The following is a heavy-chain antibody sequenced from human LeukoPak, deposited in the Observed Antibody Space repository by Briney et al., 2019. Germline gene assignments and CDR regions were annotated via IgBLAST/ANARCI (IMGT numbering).Heavy chain of an antibody. CDR2: ISSSSSYI. J-gene: IGHJ3*02. CDR1: GFTFSRHS. D-gene: IGHD1-7*01. V-gene: IGHV3-21*01. Sequence: GGSLRLSCAASGFTFSRHSINWVRQAPGKGVECVSSISSSSSYIYYADSVKGRFTISRDNAKNSLYLQMNSLRAEDTAVYYCARDSGNYLDAFDIWGQGTMVTVSS. CDR3: ARDSGNYLDAFDI.